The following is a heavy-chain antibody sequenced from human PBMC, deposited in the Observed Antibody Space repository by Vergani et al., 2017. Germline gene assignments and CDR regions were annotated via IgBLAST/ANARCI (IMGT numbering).Heavy chain of an antibody. CDR2: INSDGSST. CDR3: ARDIQQWLVVAYYFDY. CDR1: GGSFSGYY. D-gene: IGHD6-19*01. V-gene: IGHV3-74*01. Sequence: VQLQQWGAGLLKPSETLSLTCAVYGGSFSGYYWSWIRQPPGKGLVWVSRINSDGSSTSYADSVKGRFTISRDNAKNTLYLQMNSLRAEDTAVYYCARDIQQWLVVAYYFDYWGQGTLVTVSS. J-gene: IGHJ4*02.